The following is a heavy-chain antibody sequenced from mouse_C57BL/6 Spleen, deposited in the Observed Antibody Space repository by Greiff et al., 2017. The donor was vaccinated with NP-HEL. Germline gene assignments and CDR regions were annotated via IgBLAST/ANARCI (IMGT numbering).Heavy chain of an antibody. V-gene: IGHV1-31*01. D-gene: IGHD1-1*01. J-gene: IGHJ1*03. Sequence: EVQLQESGPELVKPGASVKISCKASGYSFTGYYMHWVKQSHGNILDWIGYIYPYNGVSSYNQKFKGKATLTVDKSSSTAYMELRSLTSEDSAVYYCARFTTVVAHWYFDVWGTGTTVTVSS. CDR1: GYSFTGYY. CDR3: ARFTTVVAHWYFDV. CDR2: IYPYNGVS.